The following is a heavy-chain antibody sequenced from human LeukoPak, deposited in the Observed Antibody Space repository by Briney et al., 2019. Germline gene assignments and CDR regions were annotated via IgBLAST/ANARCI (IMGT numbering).Heavy chain of an antibody. CDR3: AVTPIRDKYCSSTSCYLDY. CDR2: ISAYNGNT. CDR1: GYTFTSYG. J-gene: IGHJ4*02. Sequence: ASVKVSCKASGYTFTSYGISWVRQAPGQGLEWMGWISAYNGNTNYAQKLQGRVTMTTDTSTSTAYMELRSLRSDDTAVYYCAVTPIRDKYCSSTSCYLDYWGQGTLVTVSS. D-gene: IGHD2-2*01. V-gene: IGHV1-18*01.